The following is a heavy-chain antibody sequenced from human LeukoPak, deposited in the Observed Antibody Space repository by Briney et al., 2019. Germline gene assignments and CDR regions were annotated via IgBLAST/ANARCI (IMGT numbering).Heavy chain of an antibody. D-gene: IGHD4-23*01. CDR3: AREGNTVVTVDY. Sequence: GRSLRLSCAASGFTFSSHWMNWVRQAPGKGLEWVANIKEDGSEKYYVDSVKGRFTISRDNAKSSLFLQIISLRAEDTAVYYCAREGNTVVTVDYWGQGTLVTVSS. CDR2: IKEDGSEK. V-gene: IGHV3-7*05. J-gene: IGHJ4*02. CDR1: GFTFSSHW.